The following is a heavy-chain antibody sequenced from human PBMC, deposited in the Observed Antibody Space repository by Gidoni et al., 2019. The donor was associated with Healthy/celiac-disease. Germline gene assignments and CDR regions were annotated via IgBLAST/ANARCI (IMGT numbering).Heavy chain of an antibody. D-gene: IGHD1-1*01. CDR3: AREAREPIGAGFDY. J-gene: IGHJ4*02. V-gene: IGHV4-59*01. CDR1: GGSISSYY. Sequence: QVQLQESGPGLVKPSETLSLTCTVSGGSISSYYWSWIRQPPGKGLEWIGYIYYSGSTNYNPSLKSRVTISVDTSKNQFSLKLSSVTAADTAVYYCAREAREPIGAGFDYWGQGTLVTVSS. CDR2: IYYSGST.